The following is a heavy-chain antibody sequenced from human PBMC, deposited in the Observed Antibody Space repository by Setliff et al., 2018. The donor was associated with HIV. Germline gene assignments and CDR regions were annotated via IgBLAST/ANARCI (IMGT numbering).Heavy chain of an antibody. CDR3: ARGGSGNSYNGAFDY. CDR2: IYTSGST. Sequence: PSETLSLTCTVSGGSISSYYWSWIRQPPGKGLEWIGSIYTSGSTNYNPSLKSRLTISLDTKNQFSLKLGSVTAADTAVYYCARGGSGNSYNGAFDYWGQGTLVTVS. D-gene: IGHD3-10*01. J-gene: IGHJ4*02. V-gene: IGHV4-4*08. CDR1: GGSISSYY.